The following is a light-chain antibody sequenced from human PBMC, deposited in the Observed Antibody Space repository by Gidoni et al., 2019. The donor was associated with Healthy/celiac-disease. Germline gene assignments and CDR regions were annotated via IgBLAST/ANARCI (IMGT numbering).Light chain of an antibody. J-gene: IGLJ2*01. CDR1: SSDVGGYNY. V-gene: IGLV2-14*01. Sequence: QSALTQPASVSGSPGPSITISCTGPSSDVGGYNYVSWYQQHPGKAPKLMIYEVSNRPSGVPDRFSGSKSGNTASLTISGLQAEDEADYYCSSYTSSSVVFGGGTKLTVL. CDR3: SSYTSSSVV. CDR2: EVS.